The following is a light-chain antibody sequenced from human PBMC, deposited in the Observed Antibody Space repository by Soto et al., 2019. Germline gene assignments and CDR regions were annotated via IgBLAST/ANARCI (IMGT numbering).Light chain of an antibody. V-gene: IGLV2-8*01. J-gene: IGLJ3*02. Sequence: QSALTQPPSASGSPGQSVTISCTGTSSDVGAYKYVSWYQQYPGKAPNLMIYEVTKRPSGVPDCFAGSKSGNTASLTVSGLQAEDAADYYCTSYVGNDIFVFGGGTKVTVL. CDR3: TSYVGNDIFV. CDR1: SSDVGAYKY. CDR2: EVT.